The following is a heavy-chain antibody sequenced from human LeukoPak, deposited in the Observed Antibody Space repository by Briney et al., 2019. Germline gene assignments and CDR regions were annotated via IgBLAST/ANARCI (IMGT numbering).Heavy chain of an antibody. CDR3: AKDLPTRLRYYFDY. CDR2: ISSSGSTI. D-gene: IGHD4-11*01. J-gene: IGHJ4*02. CDR1: GFTFSDYY. V-gene: IGHV3-11*01. Sequence: PGGSLRLSCAASGFTFSDYYMSWIRQAPGKGLEWLSYISSSGSTIYYADSVKGRFTISRDNSKNTLYLQMNSLRAEDTAVYYCAKDLPTRLRYYFDYWGQGTLVTVSS.